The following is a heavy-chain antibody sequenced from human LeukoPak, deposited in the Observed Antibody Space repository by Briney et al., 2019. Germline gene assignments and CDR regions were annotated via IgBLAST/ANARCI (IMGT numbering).Heavy chain of an antibody. D-gene: IGHD3-22*01. CDR1: GYTFTGYF. J-gene: IGHJ4*02. CDR3: ARVMSGDSSGYYYNFDY. Sequence: GASVKVSCKASGYTFTGYFMHWVRQAPGQGLEWMGGIIPIFGTANYAQKFQGRVTITADESTSTAYMELSSLRSEDTAVYYCARVMSGDSSGYYYNFDYWGQGTLVTVSS. V-gene: IGHV1-69*13. CDR2: IIPIFGTA.